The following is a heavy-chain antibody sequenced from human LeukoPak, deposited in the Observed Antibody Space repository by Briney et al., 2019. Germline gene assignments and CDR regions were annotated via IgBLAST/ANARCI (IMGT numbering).Heavy chain of an antibody. CDR2: IRFDGRNK. D-gene: IGHD5-12*01. CDR3: ANEDSGYGFVY. CDR1: GFTFSSYA. Sequence: SGGSLRLSCAASGFTFSSYAMSWVRQAPGKGLEWVAFIRFDGRNKFYADSVKGRFTICRDNSKNTLSLQMNSLRAEDTAVYYCANEDSGYGFVYWGQGTLVTVSA. J-gene: IGHJ4*02. V-gene: IGHV3-30*02.